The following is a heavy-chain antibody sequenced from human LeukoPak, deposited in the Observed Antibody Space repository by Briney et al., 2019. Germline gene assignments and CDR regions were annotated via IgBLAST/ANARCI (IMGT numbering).Heavy chain of an antibody. D-gene: IGHD6-19*01. CDR2: LSGDKKYI. Sequence: PGGSLRLSCAASGFTFSTYSLNWVRQAPGKGLEWLSSLSGDKKYIYYADSVKGRFTISRDNAKNSLYLQMNSPRAEDTAVYYCAKSPQWLVPYYFDYWGQGTLVTVSS. CDR1: GFTFSTYS. V-gene: IGHV3-21*01. J-gene: IGHJ4*02. CDR3: AKSPQWLVPYYFDY.